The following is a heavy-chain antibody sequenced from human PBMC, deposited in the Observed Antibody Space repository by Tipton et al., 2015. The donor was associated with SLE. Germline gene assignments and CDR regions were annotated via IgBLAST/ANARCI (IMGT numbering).Heavy chain of an antibody. Sequence: TLSLTCTVSGGSISSYYWSWIRQPPGKGLEWIGHIHDSGSTFYNPSLKSRVTISVDRSNNQFSLKLSSVTAADTAVYYCARDVNSGRHFDYWGQGTLVTVSS. CDR3: ARDVNSGRHFDY. CDR1: GGSISSYY. D-gene: IGHD4-23*01. CDR2: IHDSGST. V-gene: IGHV4-59*12. J-gene: IGHJ4*02.